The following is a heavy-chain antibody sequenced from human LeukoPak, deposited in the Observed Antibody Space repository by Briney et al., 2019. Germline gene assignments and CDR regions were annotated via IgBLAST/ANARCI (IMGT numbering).Heavy chain of an antibody. Sequence: PSETLSLTCGISGHSTTRGYYWAWFRQSPGKGPEWIATFFQSEKSFYNASLESRVFMSLDTSKSQFSLDLTSVTAADTAVYYCARVLPVPYLLDSWGQGTHVTVSS. D-gene: IGHD3-10*02. CDR1: GHSTTRGYY. J-gene: IGHJ4*02. CDR2: FFQSEKS. V-gene: IGHV4-38-2*01. CDR3: ARVLPVPYLLDS.